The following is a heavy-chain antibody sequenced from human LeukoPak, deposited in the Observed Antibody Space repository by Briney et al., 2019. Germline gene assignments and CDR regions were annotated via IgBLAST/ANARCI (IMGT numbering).Heavy chain of an antibody. V-gene: IGHV3-23*01. CDR3: AKDGYDFWSAYQIDL. CDR1: GFTFNSYA. CDR2: I. J-gene: IGHJ5*02. Sequence: PGGSLRLSCAASGFTFNSYAMAWVRQAPGKGLEWVSAITGRFTISRDNSKNTLYLQMTSLRTDDTAVYYCAKDGYDFWSAYQIDLWGQGTLVTVSS. D-gene: IGHD3-3*01.